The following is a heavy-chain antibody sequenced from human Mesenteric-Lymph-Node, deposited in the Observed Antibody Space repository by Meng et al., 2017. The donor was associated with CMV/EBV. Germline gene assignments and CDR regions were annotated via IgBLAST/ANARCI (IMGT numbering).Heavy chain of an antibody. CDR3: ARGALWSGYCFDY. J-gene: IGHJ4*02. CDR2: INHSGST. D-gene: IGHD3-3*01. CDR1: GGSFSDYS. V-gene: IGHV4-34*01. Sequence: CAVYGGSFSDYSWTWIRQPPGKGLEWIGEINHSGSTNYNPSLKSRVTISVDTSKNQFSLKLSSVTAADTAVYYCARGALWSGYCFDYWGQGTLVTVSS.